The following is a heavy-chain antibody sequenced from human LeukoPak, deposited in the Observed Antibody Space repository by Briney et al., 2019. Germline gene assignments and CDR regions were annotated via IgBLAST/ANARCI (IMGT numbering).Heavy chain of an antibody. V-gene: IGHV3-7*03. CDR2: INHNGNVN. Sequence: QPGGSLRLSCAASGFTFSSYWMNWARQAPGKGLEWVASINHNGNVNYYVDSVKGRFTISRDNAKNSLYLQMSYLRAEDTAVYFCARGGGLDVWGQGTTVTVSS. CDR1: GFTFSSYW. CDR3: ARGGGLDV. J-gene: IGHJ6*02. D-gene: IGHD3-16*01.